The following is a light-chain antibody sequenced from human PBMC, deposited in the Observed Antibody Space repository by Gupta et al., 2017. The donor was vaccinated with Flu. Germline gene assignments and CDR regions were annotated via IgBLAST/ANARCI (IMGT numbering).Light chain of an antibody. CDR2: KNT. V-gene: IGLV3-27*01. CDR3: YSAADKNRV. Sequence: SYELTQPSSVSVSPGQTARITCSGDVLTRKYVRWFQQRPGQAPGLGIYKNTERPSGVPERFSGASSATKGNLNISGAQVEEYSSEYCYSAADKNRVFGGGTKMTVL. CDR1: VLTRKY. J-gene: IGLJ3*02.